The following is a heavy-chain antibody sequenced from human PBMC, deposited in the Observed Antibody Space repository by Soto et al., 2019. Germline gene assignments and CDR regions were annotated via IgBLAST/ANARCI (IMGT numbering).Heavy chain of an antibody. CDR2: TIPIFDIT. D-gene: IGHD3-22*01. CDR3: ARSLLGDNDGSHGVDN. J-gene: IGHJ4*02. Sequence: QVQLVQSGTEVKKPGSSVTVSCKASGGPYNKYTISWVRQAPGQGLEWMGRTIPIFDITNYAQKFQGGVTITGEKSTSTDNMDIRRLRSEDTAVYYCARSLLGDNDGSHGVDNWGQGTLVTVSS. CDR1: GGPYNKYT. V-gene: IGHV1-69*02.